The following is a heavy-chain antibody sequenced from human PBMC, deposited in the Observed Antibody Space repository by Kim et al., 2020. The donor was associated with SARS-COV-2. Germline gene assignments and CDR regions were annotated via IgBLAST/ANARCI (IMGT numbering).Heavy chain of an antibody. Sequence: RQSAGPVLALMASIYHRGGTYYTPSLRRRLSISMDRSRNRFSLTLTSVTAADTAVYYCASGPYSDYFDYWGQGTLVAVAS. J-gene: IGHJ4*02. V-gene: IGHV4-30-2*06. D-gene: IGHD4-4*01. CDR2: IYHRGGT. CDR3: ASGPYSDYFDY.